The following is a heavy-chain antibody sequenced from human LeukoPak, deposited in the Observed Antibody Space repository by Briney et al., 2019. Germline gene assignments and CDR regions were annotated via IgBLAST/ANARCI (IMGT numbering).Heavy chain of an antibody. Sequence: SETLSLTCTVSGGSISSYYWSWIRQPPGKGLEWIGYIYYSGSTNYNPSLKSRVTISVDTSKNQFSLKLSSVTAADMAVYYCARDIDLIVGATRDYGMDVWGQGTTVTVSS. V-gene: IGHV4-59*12. CDR2: IYYSGST. D-gene: IGHD1-26*01. CDR3: ARDIDLIVGATRDYGMDV. J-gene: IGHJ6*02. CDR1: GGSISSYY.